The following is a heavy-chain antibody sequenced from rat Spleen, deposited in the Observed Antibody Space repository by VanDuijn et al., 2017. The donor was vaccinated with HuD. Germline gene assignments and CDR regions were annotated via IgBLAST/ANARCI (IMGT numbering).Heavy chain of an antibody. V-gene: IGHV5-25*01. CDR2: ISPSGGST. J-gene: IGHJ3*01. CDR3: ARHRLRGFAY. D-gene: IGHD1-11*01. Sequence: EVQLVESGGGLVQPGRSLKLSCAASGFTFSNYDMAWVRQAPTKGLEWVASISPSGGSTYYRDSVKGRFTVSRDNAKSTLYLQMDSLRSEDTATYYCARHRLRGFAYWGQGTLVTVSS. CDR1: GFTFSNYD.